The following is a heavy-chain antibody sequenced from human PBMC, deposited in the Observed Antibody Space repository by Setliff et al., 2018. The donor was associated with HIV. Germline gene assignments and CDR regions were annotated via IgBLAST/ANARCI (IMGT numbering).Heavy chain of an antibody. D-gene: IGHD6-19*01. V-gene: IGHV4-34*12. CDR3: ARPHSGRGGGAYFDP. CDR2: ILDGRVT. CDR1: GGSFSSYY. Sequence: SETLSLTCAVYGGSFSSYYWSWIRQPPGKGLEWIGNILDGRVTFFNPSLRGRVTISVDASKNQVSLNLRSVTAADSAVYHCARPHSGRGGGAYFDPWGQGILVTVSS. J-gene: IGHJ5*02.